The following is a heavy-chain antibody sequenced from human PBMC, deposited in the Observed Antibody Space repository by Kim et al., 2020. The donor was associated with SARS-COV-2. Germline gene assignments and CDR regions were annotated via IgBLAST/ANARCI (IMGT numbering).Heavy chain of an antibody. CDR3: ARGLAVAGIYGMDV. V-gene: IGHV4-59*09. D-gene: IGHD6-19*01. Sequence: NPSLKSRVTISVDTSKNQFSLKLSSVTAADTTVYYCARGLAVAGIYGMDVWGQGTTVTVSS. J-gene: IGHJ6*02.